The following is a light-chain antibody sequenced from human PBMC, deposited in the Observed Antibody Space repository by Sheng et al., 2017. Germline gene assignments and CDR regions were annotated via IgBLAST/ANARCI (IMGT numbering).Light chain of an antibody. CDR3: QQSFSTPFT. Sequence: DIQMTQSPSSLSASVGDRVTITCRASQSITNYLNWYQQKPGKPLNYLIFHSSSLQSGAPTSRFXGSGSGXDFTLTISSLQPEDFATYYCQQSFSTPFTFGPGTKVEVK. V-gene: IGKV1-39*01. CDR2: HSS. J-gene: IGKJ3*01. CDR1: QSITNY.